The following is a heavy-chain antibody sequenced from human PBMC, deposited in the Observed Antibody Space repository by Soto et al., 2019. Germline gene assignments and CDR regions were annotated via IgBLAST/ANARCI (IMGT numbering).Heavy chain of an antibody. CDR3: ARDGNYGDNWYFDL. D-gene: IGHD4-17*01. V-gene: IGHV1-69*01. CDR2: IIPIFGTA. CDR1: GGTFSSYA. Sequence: QVQLVQSGAEVKKPGSSVKVSCKASGGTFSSYAISWVRQAPGQGLEWMGGIIPIFGTANYAQKFQGRVTITVDESTSTAYMELSSLRSEDTAVYYCARDGNYGDNWYFDLWGRGTLVTVSS. J-gene: IGHJ2*01.